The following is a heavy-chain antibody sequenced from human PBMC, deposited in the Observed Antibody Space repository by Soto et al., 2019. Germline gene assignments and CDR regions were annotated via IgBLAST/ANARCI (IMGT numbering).Heavy chain of an antibody. V-gene: IGHV3-30-3*01. Sequence: QVQLVESGGGVVQPGRSLRLSCAASGFTFSSYAMHWVRQAPGKGLEWVAVISYDGSNKYYADSVKGRFTISRDNSKNTLYLQKNSLRAEDTAVYYCAREYVGYYYYGMDVWGQGTTVTVSS. J-gene: IGHJ6*02. D-gene: IGHD3-16*01. CDR3: AREYVGYYYYGMDV. CDR2: ISYDGSNK. CDR1: GFTFSSYA.